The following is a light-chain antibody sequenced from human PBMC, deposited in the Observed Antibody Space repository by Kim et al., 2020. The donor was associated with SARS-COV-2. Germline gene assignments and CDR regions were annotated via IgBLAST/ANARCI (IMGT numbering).Light chain of an antibody. CDR1: QSISNW. Sequence: DIQMTQSPSIVSASVGDRVTLTCRASQSISNWLVWYQQKPGKAPKLLISKAVTLESGVPSRFSGSGSGTEYTLTISSLQPDDFATYYCQQYDAYPYSLGQGTKVEI. CDR3: QQYDAYPYS. CDR2: KAV. J-gene: IGKJ2*01. V-gene: IGKV1-5*03.